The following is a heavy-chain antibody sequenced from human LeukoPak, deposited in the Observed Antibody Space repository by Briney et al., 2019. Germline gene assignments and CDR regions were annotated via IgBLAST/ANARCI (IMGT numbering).Heavy chain of an antibody. V-gene: IGHV3-20*04. CDR1: GFTFDDYG. Sequence: PGGSLRLAWAAAGFTFDDYGMSWVRQAPGDWLEWVSGINWKGGSISYGGSVKGRFTIYRDNAKNSLYLQIDSLKDADTALYYCARESRGYCSSTSSRTPDYWGQGTLVTVSS. J-gene: IGHJ4*02. CDR3: ARESRGYCSSTSSRTPDY. CDR2: INWKGGSI. D-gene: IGHD2-2*01.